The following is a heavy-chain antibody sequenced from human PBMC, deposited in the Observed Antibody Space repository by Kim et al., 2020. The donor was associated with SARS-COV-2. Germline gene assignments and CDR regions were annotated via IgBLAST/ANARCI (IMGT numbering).Heavy chain of an antibody. V-gene: IGHV4-38-2*02. J-gene: IGHJ3*02. CDR3: VGDGYNHRAFDI. CDR1: GFSISSEYY. Sequence: SETLSLTCTVSGFSISSEYYWGWIRQPPGKGLEWIGSVYHSGYTYYNPSLKSRVTISLDTSKNHFSLKLSSVTAADTAVYYCVGDGYNHRAFDIWGQGTMVTVSS. D-gene: IGHD5-12*01. CDR2: VYHSGYT.